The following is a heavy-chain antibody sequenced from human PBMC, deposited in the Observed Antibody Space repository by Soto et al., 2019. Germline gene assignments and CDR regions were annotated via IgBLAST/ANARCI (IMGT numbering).Heavy chain of an antibody. CDR3: AKGKLPNYYYYGMDV. CDR1: GYSFTNYW. Sequence: GESLKISCKGSGYSFTNYWIGWVRQMPGKGLDWLGIIYPGDSDTRYSPSFQGQVTISADMSISTAYLQWTSQKASDTAMYYCAKGKLPNYYYYGMDVWGQGTTVTVSS. CDR2: IYPGDSDT. J-gene: IGHJ6*02. V-gene: IGHV5-51*01. D-gene: IGHD2-15*01.